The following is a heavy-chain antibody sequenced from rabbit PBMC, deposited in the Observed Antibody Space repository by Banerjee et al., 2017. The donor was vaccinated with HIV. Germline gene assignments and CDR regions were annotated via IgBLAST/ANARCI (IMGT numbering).Heavy chain of an antibody. CDR3: ARGDSNDDYGFDP. D-gene: IGHD2-1*01. CDR2: IYTDSDGT. Sequence: QQQLVESGGGLVKPGASLTLTCKASGFSFSTTYYMCWVRQAPGKGLELIACIYTDSDGTWYTSWVNGRFTITRSTSLNTVTLQMTSLTAADTATYFCARGDSNDDYGFDPWGPGTLVTVS. V-gene: IGHV1S43*01. CDR1: GFSFSTTYY. J-gene: IGHJ2*01.